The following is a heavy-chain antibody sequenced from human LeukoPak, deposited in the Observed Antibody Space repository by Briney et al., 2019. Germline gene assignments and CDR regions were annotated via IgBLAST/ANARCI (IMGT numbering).Heavy chain of an antibody. D-gene: IGHD3-16*01. V-gene: IGHV4-39*06. CDR2: IYSSGST. CDR3: ATSARRLRKYVMDV. CDR1: GVSISSGSNY. J-gene: IGHJ6*03. Sequence: SETLSLTCRVSGVSISSGSNYWGWIRQPPGKTLEWIGSIYSSGSTYYNSSLKSRVTISVDTSKNQFTLKLSSVTAADTAVYYCATSARRLRKYVMDVWGKGTTVTISS.